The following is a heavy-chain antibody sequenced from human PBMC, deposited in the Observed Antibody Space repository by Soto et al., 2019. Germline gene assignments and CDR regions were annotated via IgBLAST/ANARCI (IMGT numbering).Heavy chain of an antibody. CDR2: LNPNTGNI. J-gene: IGHJ5*02. CDR3: SREAIVAENWFDP. Sequence: QVQLVQSGAEVKRPGASVKVSCRASGYTFVDYALHWVRQAPGQGLEWVGWLNPNTGNIKYSHKFEDRVSITRDTATSTAYMELRALRSEDTAVYFCSREAIVAENWFDPWGQGTLVTVSS. V-gene: IGHV1-3*01. CDR1: GYTFVDYA. D-gene: IGHD5-12*01.